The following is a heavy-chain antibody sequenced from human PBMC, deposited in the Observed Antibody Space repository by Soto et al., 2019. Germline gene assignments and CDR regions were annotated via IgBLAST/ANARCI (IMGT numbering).Heavy chain of an antibody. CDR3: AREDDVGYRDDYGVVV. Sequence: TSETLSLTCTVSGGSISSDNYHWTWIRQSPGKGLEWIGYIYYSGSIFYNPSFKSRVTISVDTSKNQFSLQLSSVTAADTAVYFCAREDDVGYRDDYGVVVWCQGSPVT. CDR1: GGSISSDNYH. J-gene: IGHJ6*02. V-gene: IGHV4-30-4*08. D-gene: IGHD5-12*01. CDR2: IYYSGSI.